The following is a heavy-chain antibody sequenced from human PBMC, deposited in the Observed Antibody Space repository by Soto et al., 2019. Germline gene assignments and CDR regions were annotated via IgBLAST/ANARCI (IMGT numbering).Heavy chain of an antibody. CDR1: GYPVTAYY. J-gene: IGHJ3*02. D-gene: IGHD3-3*01. CDR3: ARGGGVGVAGSAAFDM. Sequence: QLHLVQSGAVVKKPGASVTVSCSASGYPVTAYYMHWVRQAPGRGLEWMGGINPATGAAKYTQTSQGRVTMTRDTSTSTVFIELSGLTSEDTAVFYCARGGGVGVAGSAAFDMWGQGTLVTVSS. V-gene: IGHV1-2*02. CDR2: INPATGAA.